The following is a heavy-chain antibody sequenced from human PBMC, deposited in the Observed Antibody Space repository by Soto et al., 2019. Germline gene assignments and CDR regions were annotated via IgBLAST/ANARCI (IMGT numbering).Heavy chain of an antibody. Sequence: GGSLRLSCAASGFTFSSYSMNWVRQAPGKGLEWVSYISSSSSTIYYADSVKGRFTISRDNAKNSLYLQMNSLRDEDTAVYYCASSGIAAAGFNAFDIWGQGTMVTVSS. J-gene: IGHJ3*02. CDR1: GFTFSSYS. CDR3: ASSGIAAAGFNAFDI. V-gene: IGHV3-48*02. D-gene: IGHD6-13*01. CDR2: ISSSSSTI.